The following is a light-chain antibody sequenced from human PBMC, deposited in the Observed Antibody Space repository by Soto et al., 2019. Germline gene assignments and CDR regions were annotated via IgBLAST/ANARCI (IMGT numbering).Light chain of an antibody. CDR1: ASNLGGNP. V-gene: IGLV1-44*01. CDR3: AACDDSLNAVV. CDR2: TNH. J-gene: IGLJ2*01. Sequence: QSVLTQPPSVSGTPGQKVSISCSGIASNLGGNPVNWYQHLPGAAPKLLIYTNHQRPSGVPDRFSGSKSGTSASLAISGLRSQDEAIFYCAACDDSLNAVVFGGGTKLTVL.